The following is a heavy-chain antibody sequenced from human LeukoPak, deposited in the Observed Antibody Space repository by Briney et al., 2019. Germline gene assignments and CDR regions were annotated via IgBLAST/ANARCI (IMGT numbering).Heavy chain of an antibody. J-gene: IGHJ5*02. CDR1: GGSISSGDYY. CDR2: IYYSGST. D-gene: IGHD3-22*01. Sequence: KASETLSLTCTVSGGSISSGDYYWGWIRQPPGKGLEWIGSIYYSGSTYYNPSLKSRVTISVDTSKNQFSLKLSSVTAADTAVYYCASLTQPMIVVGAWGQGTLVTVSS. CDR3: ASLTQPMIVVGA. V-gene: IGHV4-39*01.